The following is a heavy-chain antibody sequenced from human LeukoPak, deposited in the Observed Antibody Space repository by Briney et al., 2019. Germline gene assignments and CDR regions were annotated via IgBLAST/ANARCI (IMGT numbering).Heavy chain of an antibody. J-gene: IGHJ4*02. CDR2: IIPIFGTA. D-gene: IGHD5-18*01. CDR3: ARDSHLPPYSYGYYFDY. V-gene: IGHV1-69*13. Sequence: SVKVSCKASGGTFSSYAISWVRQAPGQGLKWMGGIIPIFGTANYAQKFQGRVTITADESTSTAYMELSSLRSEDTAVYYCARDSHLPPYSYGYYFDYWGQGTLVTVSS. CDR1: GGTFSSYA.